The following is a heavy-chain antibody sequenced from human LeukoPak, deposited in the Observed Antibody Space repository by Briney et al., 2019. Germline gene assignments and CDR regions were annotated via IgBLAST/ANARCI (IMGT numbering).Heavy chain of an antibody. CDR1: GVTFTSHV. Sequence: GGSLRLSCAASGVTFTSHVMSWVRQTPGEGLECVSPIDGSGHTTYYAHSVRGRFIISRDNSKKMLYLQMNSLRAEDTASYYCARESIRSGSLKWFDPWGQGTLVTVSS. CDR3: ARESIRSGSLKWFDP. CDR2: IDGSGHTT. V-gene: IGHV3-23*01. D-gene: IGHD3-22*01. J-gene: IGHJ5*02.